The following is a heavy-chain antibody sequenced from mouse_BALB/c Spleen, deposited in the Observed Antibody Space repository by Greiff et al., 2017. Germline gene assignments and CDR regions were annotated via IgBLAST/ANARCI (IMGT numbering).Heavy chain of an antibody. D-gene: IGHD1-1*01. J-gene: IGHJ4*01. V-gene: IGHV1S56*01. CDR1: GYTFTSYY. Sequence: VQLQQSGPELVKPGASVRISCKASGYTFTSYYIHWVKQRPGQGLEWIGWIYPGNVNTKYNEKFKGKATLTADKSSSTAYMQLSSLTSEDSAVYFCARAAYYYGSIYAMDYWGQGTSVTVSS. CDR3: ARAAYYYGSIYAMDY. CDR2: IYPGNVNT.